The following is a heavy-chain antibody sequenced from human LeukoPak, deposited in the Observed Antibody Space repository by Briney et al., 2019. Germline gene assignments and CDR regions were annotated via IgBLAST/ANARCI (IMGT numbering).Heavy chain of an antibody. V-gene: IGHV1-18*01. CDR1: GYTFTSYG. D-gene: IGHD3-9*01. Sequence: ASVKVSCKATGYTFTSYGIGWVRQAPGQGLEWVGRISPYNGNTNYAHQLQGRVTMTTDTSTSTAYMEVRSLKSDDTAVYYCARYSDDILTGNYAFDIWGQGTVVTVSS. J-gene: IGHJ3*02. CDR3: ARYSDDILTGNYAFDI. CDR2: ISPYNGNT.